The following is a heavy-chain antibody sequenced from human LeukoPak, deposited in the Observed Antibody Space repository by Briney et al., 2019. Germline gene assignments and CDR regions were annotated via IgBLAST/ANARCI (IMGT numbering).Heavy chain of an antibody. J-gene: IGHJ3*02. D-gene: IGHD1-26*01. CDR2: ISISSSNT. CDR1: GFTFSNYY. V-gene: IGHV3-11*05. CDR3: AKDFYSGSYFDAFDI. Sequence: GGSLRLSCAASGFTFSNYYMSWIRQAPGKGLEWVSYISISSSNTDYADSVKGRFTISRDNSKNTLYLQMNSLRAEDTAVYYCAKDFYSGSYFDAFDIWGQGTMVTVSS.